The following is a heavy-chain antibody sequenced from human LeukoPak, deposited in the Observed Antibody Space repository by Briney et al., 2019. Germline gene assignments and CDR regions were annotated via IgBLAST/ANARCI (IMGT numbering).Heavy chain of an antibody. CDR3: ARRGIAAAGTHYYYMDV. D-gene: IGHD6-13*01. CDR2: INWSGGST. V-gene: IGHV3-20*04. CDR1: GFTFDDHG. J-gene: IGHJ6*03. Sequence: PGGSLRLSCAASGFTFDDHGMSWVRQAPGKGLEWVSGINWSGGSTGYADSVKGRFTISRDNAKNSLYLQMNSLRAEDTALYYCARRGIAAAGTHYYYMDVWGKGTTVTVSS.